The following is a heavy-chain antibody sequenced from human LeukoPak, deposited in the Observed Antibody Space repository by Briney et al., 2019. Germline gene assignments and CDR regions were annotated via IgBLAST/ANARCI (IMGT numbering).Heavy chain of an antibody. D-gene: IGHD5-18*01. J-gene: IGHJ4*02. CDR1: GYTFTNYY. V-gene: IGHV1-46*04. Sequence: ASVKVSCKASGYTFTNYYMHWVRQAPGQGLEWMGIINPSGGSTSYAQELQGRVTMTRDTSTSTVYMELSSLRSEDTAGYYCARFSYGGGGYFDYWGQGTLVTVSS. CDR2: INPSGGST. CDR3: ARFSYGGGGYFDY.